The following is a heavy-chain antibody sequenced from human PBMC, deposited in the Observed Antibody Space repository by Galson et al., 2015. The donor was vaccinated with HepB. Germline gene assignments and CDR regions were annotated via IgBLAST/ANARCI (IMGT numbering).Heavy chain of an antibody. CDR1: GYTFTSYA. CDR3: ARDRTMVRGASWGRGFDY. CDR2: INAGNGNT. Sequence: SVKVSCKASGYTFTSYAMHWVRQAPGQRLEWMGWINAGNGNTKYSQKFQGRVTITRDTSASTAYMELSSLRSEDTAVYYCARDRTMVRGASWGRGFDYWGQGTLVTVSS. V-gene: IGHV1-3*01. D-gene: IGHD3-10*01. J-gene: IGHJ4*02.